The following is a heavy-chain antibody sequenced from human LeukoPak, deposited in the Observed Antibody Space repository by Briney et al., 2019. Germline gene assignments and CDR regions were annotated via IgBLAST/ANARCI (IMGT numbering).Heavy chain of an antibody. CDR3: ARQTDISGSFSDY. D-gene: IGHD3-22*01. V-gene: IGHV3-48*03. Sequence: PGGSLTLSCTACGFTFSSYEMNWVRQAPGKGLEWISFINRPGNGIYYADSVKGRFTSSRDNAKNSLFLQMNSLRAEDTAVYYCARQTDISGSFSDYWGQGTLVTVSS. CDR2: INRPGNGI. CDR1: GFTFSSYE. J-gene: IGHJ4*02.